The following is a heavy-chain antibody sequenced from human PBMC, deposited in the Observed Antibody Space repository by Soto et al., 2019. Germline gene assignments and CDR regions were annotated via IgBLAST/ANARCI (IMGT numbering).Heavy chain of an antibody. J-gene: IGHJ5*02. CDR1: GYTFTSYA. CDR3: ARDLIPSFWFDP. Sequence: ASVKVSCKASGYTFTSYAMHWVRQAPGQRLEWMGWISAGNGNTKYSQKFQGRVTITRDTSASTAYMELSSLRSEDTAVYYCARDLIPSFWFDPWGQGTLVTVSS. CDR2: ISAGNGNT. D-gene: IGHD3-9*01. V-gene: IGHV1-3*01.